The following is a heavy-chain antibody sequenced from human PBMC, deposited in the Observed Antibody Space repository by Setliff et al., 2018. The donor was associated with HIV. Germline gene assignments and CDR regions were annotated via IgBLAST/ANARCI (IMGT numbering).Heavy chain of an antibody. Sequence: VSCKASGYSFTNYGISWVRQAPGQGLEWMGWISSYNDNTNYALNLQGRVTMTTDTSTSTAYMELRSLRSDDTAVYYCARDDVGYCSGGSCYHLFDTFDIWGQGTVVTVSS. V-gene: IGHV1-18*01. D-gene: IGHD2-15*01. CDR1: GYSFTNYG. CDR2: ISSYNDNT. CDR3: ARDDVGYCSGGSCYHLFDTFDI. J-gene: IGHJ3*02.